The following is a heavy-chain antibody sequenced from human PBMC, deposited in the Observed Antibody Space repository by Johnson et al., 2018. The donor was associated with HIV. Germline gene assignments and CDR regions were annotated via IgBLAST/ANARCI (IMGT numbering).Heavy chain of an antibody. J-gene: IGHJ3*02. CDR3: ARGPSLDAFDI. CDR1: GFTFSSYA. CDR2: ISYDGSTK. Sequence: QVQLVESGGGVVQPGRSLRLSCAASGFTFSSYAMHWVRQAPGKGLEWVAVISYDGSTKYYVDSVKGRFTISIDNVKNSLYLQRNSLRAEDTAVCFCARGPSLDAFDIWGQGTMVTVAS. V-gene: IGHV3-30-3*01.